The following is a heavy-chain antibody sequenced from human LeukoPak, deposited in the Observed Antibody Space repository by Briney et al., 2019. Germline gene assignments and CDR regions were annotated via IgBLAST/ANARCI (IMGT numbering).Heavy chain of an antibody. CDR1: GFTFSDYY. CDR2: ISSSSSYA. V-gene: IGHV3-11*05. J-gene: IGHJ4*02. CDR3: ARDLSGSYYFDY. Sequence: GGSLRLSCAASGFTFSDYYMSRIRQAPGKGLEWVSYISSSSSYANYADSVKGRFTISRDNAKNSLYLQMNSLRAEDTAVYYCARDLSGSYYFDYWGQGTLVTVSS. D-gene: IGHD1-26*01.